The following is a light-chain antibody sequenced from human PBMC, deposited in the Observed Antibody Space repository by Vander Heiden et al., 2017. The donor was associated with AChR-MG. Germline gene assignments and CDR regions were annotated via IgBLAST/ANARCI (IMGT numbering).Light chain of an antibody. CDR3: NSRDSSGNHLV. CDR1: SLRSYY. V-gene: IGLV3-19*01. CDR2: GKN. Sequence: SSELTQDPAVSVALGQTVRITCQGDSLRSYYASWYQQKPGQAPVLVIYGKNNRPSGITDRFSGSSSGNTASLTITGAQAEDEADYYCNSRDSSGNHLVFGGGTKLT. J-gene: IGLJ2*01.